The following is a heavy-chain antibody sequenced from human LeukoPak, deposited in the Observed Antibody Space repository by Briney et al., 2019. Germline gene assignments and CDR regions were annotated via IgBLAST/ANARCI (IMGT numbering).Heavy chain of an antibody. CDR2: IYSGGST. V-gene: IGHV3-53*04. CDR1: GFTFRSYT. Sequence: GGSLRLSCAASGFTFRSYTMTWVRQAPRKGLEWVSVIYSGGSTYYADSVKGRFTISRHNSKNTLYLQMNSLRAEDTAVYYCATRIAAAGPFDYWGQGTLVTVSS. CDR3: ATRIAAAGPFDY. J-gene: IGHJ4*02. D-gene: IGHD6-13*01.